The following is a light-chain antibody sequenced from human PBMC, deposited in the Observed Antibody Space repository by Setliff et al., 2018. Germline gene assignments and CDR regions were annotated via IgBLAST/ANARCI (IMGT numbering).Light chain of an antibody. Sequence: QSALTQPPSASGSPGQSVTISCTGTSSDVGGYNYVSWYQQHPGKAPKLMIYEVSKWPSGVPDRFSGSKSGNTASLTVPGLQTEDEADYYCSSYAGSNNYVFGTGTKVTVL. V-gene: IGLV2-8*01. J-gene: IGLJ1*01. CDR1: SSDVGGYNY. CDR3: SSYAGSNNYV. CDR2: EVS.